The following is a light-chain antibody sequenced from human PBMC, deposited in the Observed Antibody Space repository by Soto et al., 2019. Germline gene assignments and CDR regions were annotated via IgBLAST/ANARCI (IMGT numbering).Light chain of an antibody. Sequence: EIVMTQSPATLSVSPGERATLSCRASQSVSSNLAWYQQKPGQAPRLLIYGTSTRATGIPARFSGSGSGTEFTLTISSLQSEDFAIYYCQQYSNWPSFGQATKLEIK. CDR2: GTS. CDR1: QSVSSN. CDR3: QQYSNWPS. V-gene: IGKV3-15*01. J-gene: IGKJ2*01.